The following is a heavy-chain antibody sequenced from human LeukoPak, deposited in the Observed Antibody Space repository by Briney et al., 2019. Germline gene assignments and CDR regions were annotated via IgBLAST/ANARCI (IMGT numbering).Heavy chain of an antibody. CDR3: AKLSTEIHQTFDI. D-gene: IGHD4-17*01. CDR2: INPGDSNT. V-gene: IGHV5-51*01. Sequence: GESLKISCKASGYSFTTYWIAWVRQMPGKGLEWMGIINPGDSNTRYSPSFQGQVTISADKSISTAYLQWTNLKASDTAMYYCAKLSTEIHQTFDIWGQGTLVTVSS. J-gene: IGHJ3*02. CDR1: GYSFTTYW.